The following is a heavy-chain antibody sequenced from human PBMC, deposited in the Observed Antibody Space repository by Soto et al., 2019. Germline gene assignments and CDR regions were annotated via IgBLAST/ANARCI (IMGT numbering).Heavy chain of an antibody. CDR2: INHSGST. J-gene: IGHJ5*02. Sequence: LSLTCAVYGGSFSGYYWGWIRQPPGKGLEWIGEINHSGSTNYNPSLKSRVTISVDTSKNQFSLKLSSVTAADTAVYYCARGPITTNPRFDPWGQGTLVTVSS. CDR1: GGSFSGYY. D-gene: IGHD3-22*01. V-gene: IGHV4-34*01. CDR3: ARGPITTNPRFDP.